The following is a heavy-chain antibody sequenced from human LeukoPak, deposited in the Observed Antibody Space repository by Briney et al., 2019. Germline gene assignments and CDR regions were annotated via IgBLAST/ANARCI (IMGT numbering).Heavy chain of an antibody. CDR2: IWYDGSNK. CDR3: ARGAGNSGYGCDL. CDR1: GFTFSSYG. Sequence: PGGSLRLSCAASGFTFSSYGMHWVRQAPGKGLEWVAVIWYDGSNKYYADSVKGRFTISRDNARNSLYLQMNNLRGEDTAIYYCARGAGNSGYGCDLWGQGTLVTVSS. D-gene: IGHD5-12*01. J-gene: IGHJ5*02. V-gene: IGHV3-33*01.